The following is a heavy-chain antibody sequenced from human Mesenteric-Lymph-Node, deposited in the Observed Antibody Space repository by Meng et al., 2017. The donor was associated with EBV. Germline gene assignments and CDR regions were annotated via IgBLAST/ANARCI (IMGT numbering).Heavy chain of an antibody. CDR3: VRETSGYDFDY. Sequence: VRLVGSGGGLFQPGGSLGLSCAASGFTFSTYWMNWVRQAPGKGLVWVSRIDNDESNTKYADSVKGRFTISRDNAKQTLYLQMNGLRAEDTAVYYCVRETSGYDFDYWGQGTLVTVSS. D-gene: IGHD5-12*01. J-gene: IGHJ4*02. CDR2: IDNDESNT. V-gene: IGHV3-74*03. CDR1: GFTFSTYW.